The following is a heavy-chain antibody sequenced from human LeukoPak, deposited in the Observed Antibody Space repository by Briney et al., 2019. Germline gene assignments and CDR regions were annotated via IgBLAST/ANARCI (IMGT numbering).Heavy chain of an antibody. CDR1: GGTFSSYA. D-gene: IGHD3-10*01. J-gene: IGHJ5*02. CDR2: IIPILGIA. V-gene: IGHV1-69*04. Sequence: SVKVSCKASGGTFSSYAISWVRQAPGQGLEWMGRIIPILGIANYAQKFQGRVTITADKSTSTAYMELSSLRSEDTAVYHCTRETGYYGSGSYRFDPWGQGTLVTVSS. CDR3: TRETGYYGSGSYRFDP.